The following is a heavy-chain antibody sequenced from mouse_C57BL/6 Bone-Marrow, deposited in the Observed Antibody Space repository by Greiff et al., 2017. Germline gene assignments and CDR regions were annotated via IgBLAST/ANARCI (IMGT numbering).Heavy chain of an antibody. V-gene: IGHV1-20*01. CDR2: INPYNGDT. D-gene: IGHD1-1*01. Sequence: EVLLVESGPELVKPGDSVKISCKASGYSFTGYFMNWVMQSHGKSLEWIGRINPYNGDTFYNQKFKGKATLTVDKSSSTANMELRSLTSEDSAVYYCERDGSSPVDYWGQGTTLTVSS. CDR1: GYSFTGYF. CDR3: ERDGSSPVDY. J-gene: IGHJ2*01.